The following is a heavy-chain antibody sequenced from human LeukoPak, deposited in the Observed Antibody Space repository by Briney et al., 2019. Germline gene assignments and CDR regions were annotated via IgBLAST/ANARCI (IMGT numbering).Heavy chain of an antibody. V-gene: IGHV1-69*02. Sequence: ASVKVSSKASGGTFSSYTISWVRQATGQGLEWMGRSVPILGIANYAQKFPGRATITADKSTSTAYMELSSMRSKDTGVYYCASPPINNYDSSGYYPYWGQGTLVTVSS. CDR1: GGTFSSYT. J-gene: IGHJ4*02. CDR3: ASPPINNYDSSGYYPY. D-gene: IGHD3-22*01. CDR2: SVPILGIA.